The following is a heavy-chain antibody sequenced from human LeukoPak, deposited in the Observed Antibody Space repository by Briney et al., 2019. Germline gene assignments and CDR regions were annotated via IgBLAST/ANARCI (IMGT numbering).Heavy chain of an antibody. V-gene: IGHV1-18*01. D-gene: IGHD2-15*01. CDR2: ISPFNGNT. Sequence: ASVKVSCKASGYTFTSYGISWVRQAPGQGLEWMGWISPFNGNTNYAQKVQGRVTMTTDTSTSTVYMELRSLRSDDTAVYYCARDLDIVVVVAALRHYGLDVWGQGTTVTVSS. CDR3: ARDLDIVVVVAALRHYGLDV. J-gene: IGHJ6*02. CDR1: GYTFTSYG.